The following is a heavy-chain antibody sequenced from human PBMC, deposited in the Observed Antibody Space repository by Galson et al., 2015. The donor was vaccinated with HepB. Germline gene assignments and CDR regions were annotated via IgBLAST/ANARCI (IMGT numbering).Heavy chain of an antibody. J-gene: IGHJ4*02. CDR3: ARAPPGSSGYYPAPFDY. V-gene: IGHV3-30-3*01. CDR2: ISYDGSNK. Sequence: SLRLSCAASGFTFSSYAMHWVRQAPGKGLEWVAVISYDGSNKYYADSVKGRFTISRDNSKNTLYLQMNSLRAEDTAVYYCARAPPGSSGYYPAPFDYWGQGTLVTVSS. D-gene: IGHD3-22*01. CDR1: GFTFSSYA.